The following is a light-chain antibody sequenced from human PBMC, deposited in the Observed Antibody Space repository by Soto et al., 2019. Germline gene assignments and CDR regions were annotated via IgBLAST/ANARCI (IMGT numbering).Light chain of an antibody. CDR3: HQYGSSPGT. J-gene: IGKJ2*01. Sequence: DIVLTQSPGTLSLSPGERATLSCRASQSVSSNYLAWYQHKHGQAPRLXIYDASSRLTGIPDRFSGSGSGTEFTLTISRLEPEDFAVYYCHQYGSSPGTFGQGTRLEIK. CDR1: QSVSSNY. CDR2: DAS. V-gene: IGKV3-20*01.